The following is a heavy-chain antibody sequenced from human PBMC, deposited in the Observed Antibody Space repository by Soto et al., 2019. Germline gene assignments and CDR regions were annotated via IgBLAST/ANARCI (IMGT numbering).Heavy chain of an antibody. Sequence: QVQLVESGGGVVQPGRSLRLSCAASGFTFSSYAMHWVRQAPGKGLEWVAVISYDGSNKYYADSVKGRFTISRDNSKKTLYLQMNSLRAEDTAVYYCARDTGPYYYYGMDVWGQGTTVTVSS. CDR1: GFTFSSYA. J-gene: IGHJ6*02. CDR2: ISYDGSNK. CDR3: ARDTGPYYYYGMDV. V-gene: IGHV3-30-3*01.